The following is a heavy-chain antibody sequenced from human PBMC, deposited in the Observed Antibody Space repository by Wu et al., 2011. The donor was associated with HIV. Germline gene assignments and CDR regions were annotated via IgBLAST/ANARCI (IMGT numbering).Heavy chain of an antibody. D-gene: IGHD3-10*01. CDR2: IVPILGTS. V-gene: IGHV1-69*04. CDR3: ARDLLIRGVTWKLQNHFDP. J-gene: IGHJ5*02. Sequence: QVRLTQSGAEVKKPGSSVKVSCTTSGGPLTGFATTWLRQVPGHGLEWMGRIVPILGTSTSAPKFQDRLTFSVDKSSNTVYMELSRLTSEDSAVYYCARDLLIRGVTWKLQNHFDPWGQGTLVTVSS. CDR1: GGPLTGFA.